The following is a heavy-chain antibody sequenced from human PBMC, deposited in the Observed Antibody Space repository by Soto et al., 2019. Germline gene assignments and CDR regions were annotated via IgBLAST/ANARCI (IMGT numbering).Heavy chain of an antibody. D-gene: IGHD4-17*01. Sequence: PSETLSLTCAVYGGSFSGYYWSWIRQPPGKGLEWIGEINHSGSTNYNPSLKSRVTISVDTSKNQFSLKPSSVTAADTAVYYCARTTVTNSYYGMDVWGQGTTVT. V-gene: IGHV4-34*01. J-gene: IGHJ6*02. CDR1: GGSFSGYY. CDR2: INHSGST. CDR3: ARTTVTNSYYGMDV.